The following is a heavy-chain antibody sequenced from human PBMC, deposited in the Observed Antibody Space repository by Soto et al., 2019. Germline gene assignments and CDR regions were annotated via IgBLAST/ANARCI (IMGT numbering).Heavy chain of an antibody. CDR1: GGCISSSSYY. D-gene: IGHD2-15*01. J-gene: IGHJ1*01. CDR2: IYYSGST. V-gene: IGHV4-39*01. CDR3: VRRAPAAFLPH. Sequence: SETLSLTCTFSGGCISSSSYYWGWIRQPTGKGLEWIGTIYYSGSTYYNPSLKSRVTISADTSKIQFSLNLNSVTAADTAVYYCVRRAPAAFLPHCGQGTLVTVSS.